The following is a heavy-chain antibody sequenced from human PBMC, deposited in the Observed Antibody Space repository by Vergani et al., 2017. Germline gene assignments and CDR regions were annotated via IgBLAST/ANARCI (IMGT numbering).Heavy chain of an antibody. CDR1: GFTFSSYA. CDR3: AKDSSYSSSSGY. D-gene: IGHD6-6*01. J-gene: IGHJ4*02. CDR2: ISGSGGST. V-gene: IGHV3-23*01. Sequence: EVQLLESGGGLVQPGGSLRLSCAASGFTFSSYAMSWVRQAPGKGLEWVSAISGSGGSTYYADSVKGRFTIARDNSKNTLYLQMNSLRAEDTAVYYCAKDSSYSSSSGYWGQGTLVTVSS.